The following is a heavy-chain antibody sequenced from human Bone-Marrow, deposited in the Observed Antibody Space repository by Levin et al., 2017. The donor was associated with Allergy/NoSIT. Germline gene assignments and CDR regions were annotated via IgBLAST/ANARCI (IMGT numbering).Heavy chain of an antibody. D-gene: IGHD3-22*01. CDR2: IKSTSDGGTT. CDR1: GFTFSHAW. V-gene: IGHV3-15*01. CDR3: TTSRPPHYYDSSGSYGGIDY. J-gene: IGHJ4*02. Sequence: GESLKISCVVSGFTFSHAWMAWVRQAPGKGLEWVAHIKSTSDGGTTDYAAPVKGRFIISRDDSKDTLYLQVNSLKTEDTAVYYCTTSRPPHYYDSSGSYGGIDYWGQGTLVTVSS.